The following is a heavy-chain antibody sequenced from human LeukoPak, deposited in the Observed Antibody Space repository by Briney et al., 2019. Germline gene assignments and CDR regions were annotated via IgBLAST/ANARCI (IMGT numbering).Heavy chain of an antibody. CDR2: INSSGST. CDR3: ARAGTRNYYYYYYMDV. CDR1: GGSFSGYY. V-gene: IGHV4-34*01. Sequence: PSETLSLTCAVYGGSFSGYYWSWVRQPPGKGLGWIGEINSSGSTNYNPSLKSRATISVDTSKNQFSLKLSSVTAANTAVYCCARAGTRNYYYYYYMDVWGKGTTVTVSS. J-gene: IGHJ6*03.